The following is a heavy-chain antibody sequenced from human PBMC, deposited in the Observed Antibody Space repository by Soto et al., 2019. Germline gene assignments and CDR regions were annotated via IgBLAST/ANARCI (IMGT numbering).Heavy chain of an antibody. CDR1: GYTFTGYY. Sequence: VKVSCKASGYTFTGYYMHWVRQAPGQGLEWMGWINPNSGGTNYAQKFQGWVTMTRDTSISTAYMELSRLRSDDTAVYYCARDPSTYYDSSGYLGYYYYYGMDVWGQGTTVTVSS. CDR3: ARDPSTYYDSSGYLGYYYYYGMDV. J-gene: IGHJ6*02. CDR2: INPNSGGT. V-gene: IGHV1-2*04. D-gene: IGHD3-22*01.